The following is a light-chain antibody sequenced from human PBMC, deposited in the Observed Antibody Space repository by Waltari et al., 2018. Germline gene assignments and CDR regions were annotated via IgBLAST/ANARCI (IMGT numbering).Light chain of an antibody. Sequence: YVLTQPPSVSVDPGKTARLTCGGDNIGSKSVNWYQQKPGQAPVLVMFYDSERPSELPQLFSGANTGNTATLTMSWVEAGDEADYHCQVWDDVTDSGVFGGGTKLTVL. CDR3: QVWDDVTDSGV. CDR2: YDS. CDR1: NIGSKS. J-gene: IGLJ3*02. V-gene: IGLV3-21*04.